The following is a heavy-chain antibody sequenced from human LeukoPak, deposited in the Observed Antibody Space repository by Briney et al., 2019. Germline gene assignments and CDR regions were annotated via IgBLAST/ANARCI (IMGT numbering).Heavy chain of an antibody. CDR1: GFTFSSYD. CDR3: AKDSGYSFNWFDP. J-gene: IGHJ5*02. Sequence: PGGTLRLSCAASGFTFSSYDMSWVRQAPGKGLEWVSGISGSGGSTYYADSVKGRFTISRDNSKNTLYLQMNSLRAEDTAVYYCAKDSGYSFNWFDPWGQGTLVTVSS. V-gene: IGHV3-23*01. CDR2: ISGSGGST. D-gene: IGHD5-18*01.